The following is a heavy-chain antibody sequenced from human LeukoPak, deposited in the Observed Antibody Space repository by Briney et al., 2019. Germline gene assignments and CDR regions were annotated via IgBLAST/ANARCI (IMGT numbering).Heavy chain of an antibody. CDR2: VKKDASEK. V-gene: IGHV3-7*01. CDR3: ARARGAYAFDI. Sequence: GALRLSCAASGFTFSNNWMTWVRQAPGKGLEWVASVKKDASEKYYVDSVKGRFTISRDNAKNSLYLQMNSLRAEDTAVYFCARARGAYAFDIWGQGTMVTVSS. CDR1: GFTFSNNW. D-gene: IGHD3-10*01. J-gene: IGHJ3*02.